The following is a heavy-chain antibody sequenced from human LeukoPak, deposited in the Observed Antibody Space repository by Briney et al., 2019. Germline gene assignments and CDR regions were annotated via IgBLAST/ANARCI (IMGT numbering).Heavy chain of an antibody. CDR2: ISAYNGNT. CDR3: ARDPTSFFGIAYFQH. Sequence: ASVKVSCKASGYTFTSYGISWVRQAPGQGLEWMGWISAYNGNTNYAQKLQGRVTMTTDTSTSTAYMELRSLRSDDTAVYYCARDPTSFFGIAYFQHWGQGTLVTVSS. D-gene: IGHD6-13*01. CDR1: GYTFTSYG. V-gene: IGHV1-18*01. J-gene: IGHJ1*01.